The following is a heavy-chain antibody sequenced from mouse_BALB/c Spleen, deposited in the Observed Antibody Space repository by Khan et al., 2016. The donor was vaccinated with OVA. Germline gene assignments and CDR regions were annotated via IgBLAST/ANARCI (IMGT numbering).Heavy chain of an antibody. CDR3: ARPPYFSYVMVY. CDR1: GYTFTNYG. V-gene: IGHV9-3-1*01. J-gene: IGHJ4*01. D-gene: IGHD2-10*01. CDR2: INTYTGEP. Sequence: QIQLVQSGPELKKPGETVKISCKASGYTFTNYGMNWVKQAPGKGLKWMGWINTYTGEPTYADDFKGRFAFSLETYASTASLQINNLKNEDTATYFCARPPYFSYVMVYWGQGTSVTVSS.